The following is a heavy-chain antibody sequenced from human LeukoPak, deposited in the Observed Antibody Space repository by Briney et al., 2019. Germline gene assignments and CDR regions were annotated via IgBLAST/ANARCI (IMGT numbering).Heavy chain of an antibody. CDR3: ARRNDFDI. CDR2: MYSSETT. CDR1: GGSITGYH. Sequence: PSETLSLTCTVSGGSITGYHWSWIRQPPGKGLEWIGYMYSSETTEYKPSLKSRVTISADTSKNQFSLKLTSVTAADTAIYYCARRNDFDIWGQGTMVTVSS. V-gene: IGHV4-4*08. J-gene: IGHJ3*02.